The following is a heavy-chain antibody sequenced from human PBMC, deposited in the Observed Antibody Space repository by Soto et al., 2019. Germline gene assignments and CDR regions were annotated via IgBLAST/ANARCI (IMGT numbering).Heavy chain of an antibody. CDR1: GFTFSSYG. Sequence: QVQLVASGGGVVQPGRSLRLSCAASGFTFSSYGMQWVRQAPGKGLEWVGDIWYDGSNKYYADSVKGRFTSSRDKSKSLRDQHMNHLRAEDTAGYYCAKDGRIDSPYIYDVSGSDGGAALDYWGQRTMVIVAS. J-gene: IGHJ4*02. V-gene: IGHV3-33*03. CDR2: IWYDGSNK. CDR3: AKDGRIDSPYIYDVSGSDGGAALDY. D-gene: IGHD3-22*01.